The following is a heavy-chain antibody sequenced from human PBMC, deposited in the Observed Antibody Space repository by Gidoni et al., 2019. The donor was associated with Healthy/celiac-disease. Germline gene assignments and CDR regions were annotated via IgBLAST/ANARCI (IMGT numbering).Heavy chain of an antibody. CDR1: GFTFDDYA. D-gene: IGHD3-3*01. V-gene: IGHV3-9*01. CDR3: AKTGGYDFWSGKNWFDP. J-gene: IGHJ5*02. Sequence: EVQLVESGGGLVQPGRSLRLSCAASGFTFDDYAMHWVRQAPGKGLEWVSGITWNSGSIAYADSVKGRFTISRDNAKNSLYLQMNSLRAEDTALYYCAKTGGYDFWSGKNWFDPWGQGTLVSVSS. CDR2: ITWNSGSI.